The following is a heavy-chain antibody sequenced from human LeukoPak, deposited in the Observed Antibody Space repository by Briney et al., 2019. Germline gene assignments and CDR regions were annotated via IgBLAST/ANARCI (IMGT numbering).Heavy chain of an antibody. Sequence: ASVKVSCKASGYTFTDYYVHWLRQAPGQGLEWMAWINPNSGGTNYAQKFQGRVTMTRDTSISTAYMELSSLSSDDTAMYYCARSPSSTCSPFFDYWGQGTLVTASS. J-gene: IGHJ4*02. V-gene: IGHV1-2*02. CDR2: INPNSGGT. CDR3: ARSPSSTCSPFFDY. CDR1: GYTFTDYY. D-gene: IGHD6-13*01.